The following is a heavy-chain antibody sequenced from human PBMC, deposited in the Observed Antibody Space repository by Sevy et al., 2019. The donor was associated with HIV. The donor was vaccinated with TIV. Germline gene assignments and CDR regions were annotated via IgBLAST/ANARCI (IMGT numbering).Heavy chain of an antibody. D-gene: IGHD3-10*01. J-gene: IGHJ4*02. CDR1: GFTFSSYG. CDR3: ARDTNYYYGSGSLDY. CDR2: IWYDGSNK. Sequence: GGSLRLSCAASGFTFSSYGMHWVRQAPGKGLEWVAVIWYDGSNKYYADSVKSRFTISRDNSKNTLYLQMNSLRAEDTAVYYCARDTNYYYGSGSLDYWGQGTLVTVSS. V-gene: IGHV3-33*01.